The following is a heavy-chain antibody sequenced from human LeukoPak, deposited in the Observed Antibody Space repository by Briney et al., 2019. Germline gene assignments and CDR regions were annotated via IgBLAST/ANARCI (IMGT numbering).Heavy chain of an antibody. V-gene: IGHV3-30*14. CDR1: GFTFSSYA. J-gene: IGHJ4*02. Sequence: GGSLRLPCAASGFTFSSYAMHWVRQAPGKGLEWVAVISYDGSNKYYADSVKGRFTISRDNSKNTLYLQMGSLRAEDMAVYYCAREGGSYYGGFDYWGQGTLVTVSS. D-gene: IGHD1-26*01. CDR3: AREGGSYYGGFDY. CDR2: ISYDGSNK.